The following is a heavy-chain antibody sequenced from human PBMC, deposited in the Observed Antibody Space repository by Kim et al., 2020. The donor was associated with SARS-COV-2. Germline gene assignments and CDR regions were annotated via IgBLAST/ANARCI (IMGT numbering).Heavy chain of an antibody. J-gene: IGHJ1*01. CDR2: SDT. Sequence: SDTEYADSVKGRFTVSRDNAKNSVYLQMSSLRDEDTAVYYCARVFANWGQGTQVTVSS. CDR3: ARVFAN. D-gene: IGHD3-3*01. V-gene: IGHV3-11*06.